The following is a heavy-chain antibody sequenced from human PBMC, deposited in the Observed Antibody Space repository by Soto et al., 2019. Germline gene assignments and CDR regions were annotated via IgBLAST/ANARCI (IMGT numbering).Heavy chain of an antibody. D-gene: IGHD2-15*01. CDR2: IKSKTDGGTT. CDR3: TAYCSGGSCPY. J-gene: IGHJ4*02. CDR1: GFTFNYAW. V-gene: IGHV3-15*07. Sequence: EVQLVESGGALVKPGGSLRLSCAASGFTFNYAWMNWVSQAPGKGLEWVGRIKSKTDGGTTDYAAPVEGRFTVSRDDSKNTLSLQMYSLKTEDTAVYYCTAYCSGGSCPYWGQGTLVTVSS.